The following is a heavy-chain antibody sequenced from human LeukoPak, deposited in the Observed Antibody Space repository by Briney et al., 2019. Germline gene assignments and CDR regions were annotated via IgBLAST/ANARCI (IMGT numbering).Heavy chain of an antibody. CDR1: GGTFSSYA. CDR2: IIPIFGTA. J-gene: IGHJ3*02. D-gene: IGHD5-18*01. Sequence: SVKVSCKASGGTFSSYAISWVRQAPGQGLEWMGGIIPIFGTANYAQKFQGRVTVTADESTSTAYMELSSLRPEDTAVYYCARSHPPNTAIPHGAFDIWGQGTMVTVSS. V-gene: IGHV1-69*13. CDR3: ARSHPPNTAIPHGAFDI.